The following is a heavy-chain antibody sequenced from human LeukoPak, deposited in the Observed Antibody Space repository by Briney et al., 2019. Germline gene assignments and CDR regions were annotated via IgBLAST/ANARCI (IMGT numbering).Heavy chain of an antibody. J-gene: IGHJ4*02. Sequence: ASVKVSCKASGYTFTSYDINWVRQAPGQGLEWMGWINPNSGGTNYAQKFQGRVTMTRDTSISTAYMELSRLRSDDTAVYYCARGRTYYYDSSGYPDYWGQGTLVTVSS. D-gene: IGHD3-22*01. CDR3: ARGRTYYYDSSGYPDY. CDR2: INPNSGGT. V-gene: IGHV1-2*02. CDR1: GYTFTSYD.